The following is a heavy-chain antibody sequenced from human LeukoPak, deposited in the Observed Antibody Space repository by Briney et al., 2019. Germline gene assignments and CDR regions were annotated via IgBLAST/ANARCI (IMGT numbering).Heavy chain of an antibody. CDR3: ARTKQWLAFDI. CDR1: GDSISSYY. D-gene: IGHD6-19*01. Sequence: SETLSLTCTVSGDSISSYYWSWIRLAPGKGLEWIGNIHNSVNINYSPALKSRVTILIDTSKNQFSLRLSSMTAADTAVYYCARTKQWLAFDIWGQGTMVTVSS. V-gene: IGHV4-59*01. J-gene: IGHJ3*02. CDR2: IHNSVNI.